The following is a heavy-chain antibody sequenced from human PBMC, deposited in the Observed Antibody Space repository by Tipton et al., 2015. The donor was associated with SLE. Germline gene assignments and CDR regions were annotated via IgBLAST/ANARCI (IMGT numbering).Heavy chain of an antibody. D-gene: IGHD3-10*01. V-gene: IGHV6-1*01. CDR2: TYYRSKWFN. J-gene: IGHJ1*01. CDR3: ARDRASEYFQH. Sequence: GLVKPSQILSLTCAISGDSVSNNNVAWNWIRQSPSRGLEWLGRTYYRSKWFNDYAVSVKSRITINPDTSKNQFSLQLNSMTPEDTAVYYCARDRASEYFQHWGQGILVTVSS. CDR1: GDSVSNNNVA.